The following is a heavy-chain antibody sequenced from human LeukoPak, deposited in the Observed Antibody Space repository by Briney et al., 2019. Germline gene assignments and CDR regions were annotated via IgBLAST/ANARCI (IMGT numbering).Heavy chain of an antibody. CDR1: GGSISSSSYY. D-gene: IGHD6-19*01. V-gene: IGHV4-39*07. J-gene: IGHJ2*01. Sequence: SETLSLTCTVSGGSISSSSYYWGWIRQPPGKGLEWIGEINHSGSTNYNPSLKSRVTISVDTSKNQFSLKLSSVTAADTAVYYCARGPRYSSGWYPPPPTRWYFDLWGRGTLVTVSS. CDR3: ARGPRYSSGWYPPPPTRWYFDL. CDR2: INHSGST.